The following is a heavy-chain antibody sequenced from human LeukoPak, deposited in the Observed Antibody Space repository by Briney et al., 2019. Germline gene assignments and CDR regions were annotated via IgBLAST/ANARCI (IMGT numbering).Heavy chain of an antibody. D-gene: IGHD6-6*01. CDR1: GFTFSSYA. V-gene: IGHV3-30-3*01. CDR2: ISYDGSNK. J-gene: IGHJ3*02. Sequence: GGSLRLSCAASGFTFSSYAMHWVRQAPGKGLEWVAVISYDGSNKYYADSVKGRFTISRDNSKNTLYLQMNSLRAEDTAVYYCARGLSIAARRGGHHDAFDIWGQGTMVTVSS. CDR3: ARGLSIAARRGGHHDAFDI.